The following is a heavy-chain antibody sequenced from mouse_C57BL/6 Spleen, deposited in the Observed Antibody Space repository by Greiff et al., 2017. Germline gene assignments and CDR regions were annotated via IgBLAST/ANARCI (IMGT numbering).Heavy chain of an antibody. J-gene: IGHJ1*03. CDR3: ARHLTPRGYFDV. V-gene: IGHV5-6*01. Sequence: EVQLVESGGDLVKPGGSLKLSCAASGFTFSSYGMSWVRQTPDKRLEWVATISSGGSYTYYPDSVKGRVTISRDNAKNTLYLQMRSLKSEDTAMYYCARHLTPRGYFDVWGTGTTVTVSS. CDR1: GFTFSSYG. D-gene: IGHD1-3*01. CDR2: ISSGGSYT.